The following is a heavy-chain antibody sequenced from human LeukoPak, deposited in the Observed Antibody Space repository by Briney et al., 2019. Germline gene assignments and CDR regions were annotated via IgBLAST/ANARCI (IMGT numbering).Heavy chain of an antibody. D-gene: IGHD3/OR15-3a*01. Sequence: PSETLSLTCTVSGGSISSGAYYWSWIRQHPGKGLGWIGYIYYSGSTYYNPSLQSRVTISVDTSKNQFSLKLTSVTAADTAVYYCARDSRGTGYYYYYGMDVWGQGTTVTVSS. CDR1: GGSISSGAYY. J-gene: IGHJ6*02. V-gene: IGHV4-31*03. CDR3: ARDSRGTGYYYYYGMDV. CDR2: IYYSGST.